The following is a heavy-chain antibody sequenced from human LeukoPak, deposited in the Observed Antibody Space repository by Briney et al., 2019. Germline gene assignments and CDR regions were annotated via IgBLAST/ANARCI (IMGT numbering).Heavy chain of an antibody. CDR3: ARRRYCSSTSCYAAGFDP. V-gene: IGHV4-39*01. Sequence: TSETLSLTCTVSGGSISSSSYYWGWIRQPPGKGLEWIVSIYYSGSTYYNPSLKSRVTISVDTSKNQFSLKLSSVTAADTAVYYCARRRYCSSTSCYAAGFDPWGQGTLVTVSS. CDR2: IYYSGST. J-gene: IGHJ5*02. D-gene: IGHD2-2*01. CDR1: GGSISSSSYY.